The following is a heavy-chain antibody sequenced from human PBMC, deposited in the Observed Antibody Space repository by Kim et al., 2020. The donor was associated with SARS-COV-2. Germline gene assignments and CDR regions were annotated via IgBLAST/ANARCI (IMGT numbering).Heavy chain of an antibody. Sequence: SVKVSCKASGGTFNSYAISWVRQAPGQGLEWMGGIIPIFGTANYAQKFQGRVTITADESTSTAYMELSSLRSEDTAVYYCANTNYYGSGSPEYYFDYWGQGTLVTVSS. V-gene: IGHV1-69*13. D-gene: IGHD3-10*01. J-gene: IGHJ4*02. CDR3: ANTNYYGSGSPEYYFDY. CDR2: IIPIFGTA. CDR1: GGTFNSYA.